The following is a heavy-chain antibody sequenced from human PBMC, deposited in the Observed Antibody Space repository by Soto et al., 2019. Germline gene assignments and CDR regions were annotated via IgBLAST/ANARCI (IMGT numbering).Heavy chain of an antibody. D-gene: IGHD1-7*01. V-gene: IGHV4-34*01. J-gene: IGHJ3*02. Sequence: QVQLQQWGAGLLKPSETLSLTCAVYGGFVSSGSYYWSWIRQPPGKGLEWIGEMSHSGGTHFNPSLKSRVTISVYTSKNQFSLKMSSVTAAVTALYYCARVERGTATTVVDAFDIWGPGTMVTVSS. CDR3: ARVERGTATTVVDAFDI. CDR2: MSHSGGT. CDR1: GGFVSSGSYY.